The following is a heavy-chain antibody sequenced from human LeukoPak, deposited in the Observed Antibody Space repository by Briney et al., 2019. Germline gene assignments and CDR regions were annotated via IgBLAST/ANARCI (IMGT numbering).Heavy chain of an antibody. CDR1: GYTFTSYG. CDR3: ATIGYCSSTSCLGVNY. D-gene: IGHD2-2*01. J-gene: IGHJ4*02. V-gene: IGHV1-18*01. Sequence: GASVKVSCKASGYTFTSYGISWVRQAPGQGLEWMGWISAYNGNTNYAQKLQGRVTMTTDTSTSTAYMELRSLRSDDTAVYYCATIGYCSSTSCLGVNYWGQGTLVTVSS. CDR2: ISAYNGNT.